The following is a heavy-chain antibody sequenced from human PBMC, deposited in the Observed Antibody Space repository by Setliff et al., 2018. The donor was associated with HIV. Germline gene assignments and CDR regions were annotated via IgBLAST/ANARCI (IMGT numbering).Heavy chain of an antibody. CDR2: IYTGGTSTSGST. J-gene: IGHJ4*02. CDR3: ARGRPLSSTWYGAFDY. V-gene: IGHV4-61*02. CDR1: GDSISSDTFY. Sequence: SETLSLTCTVSGDSISSDTFYWSGVRQPAGRGREWIGRIYTGGTSTSGSTKYNPSLGSRVTISLDTHKNQFSLRLNSVTAADKAXXXCARGRPLSSTWYGAFDYWGQGSLVTVSS. D-gene: IGHD6-13*01.